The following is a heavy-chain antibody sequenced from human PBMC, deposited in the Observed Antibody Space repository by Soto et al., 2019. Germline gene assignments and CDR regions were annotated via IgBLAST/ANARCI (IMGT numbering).Heavy chain of an antibody. CDR1: GFTFTSSA. CDR3: AADYGDGREYNWFDP. D-gene: IGHD4-17*01. V-gene: IGHV1-58*02. Sequence: QMQLVQSGPEVKKPGTSVKVSCKASGFTFTSSAMQWVRQARGQRLEWIGWIVVGSGNTNYAQKFQERVTITRDMSTSSAYMELSSLRSEDTAVYYCAADYGDGREYNWFDPWGQGTLVTVPS. J-gene: IGHJ5*02. CDR2: IVVGSGNT.